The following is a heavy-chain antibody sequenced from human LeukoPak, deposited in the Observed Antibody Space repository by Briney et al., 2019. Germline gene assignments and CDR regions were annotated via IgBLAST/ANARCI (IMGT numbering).Heavy chain of an antibody. Sequence: GASVKVSCKASGGTFSSYAISWVRQAPGQGLEWMGGIIPIFGTANYAQKFQGRVTITADKSTSTAYMELSSLRSEDTAVYYCARTYSGSYNFDYWGQGTLVTVSS. D-gene: IGHD1-26*01. CDR3: ARTYSGSYNFDY. V-gene: IGHV1-69*06. J-gene: IGHJ4*02. CDR1: GGTFSSYA. CDR2: IIPIFGTA.